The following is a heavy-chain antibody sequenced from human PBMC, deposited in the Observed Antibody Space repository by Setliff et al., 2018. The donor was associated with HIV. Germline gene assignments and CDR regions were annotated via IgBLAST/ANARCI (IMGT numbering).Heavy chain of an antibody. Sequence: PSETLSLTCTVSGGSIVSYYWTWIWQPAGKGLEWMGRIYSSGNTEYNPSPKGRVTMPVDTSENQFSLRLASVTAADTAVYYCTRDTGYILAGYRPRWYFDLWGRGTLVTVSS. CDR2: IYSSGNT. J-gene: IGHJ2*01. D-gene: IGHD3-9*01. CDR3: TRDTGYILAGYRPRWYFDL. CDR1: GGSIVSYY. V-gene: IGHV4-4*07.